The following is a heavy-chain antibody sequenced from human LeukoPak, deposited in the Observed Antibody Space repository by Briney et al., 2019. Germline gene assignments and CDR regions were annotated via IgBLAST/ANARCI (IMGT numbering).Heavy chain of an antibody. CDR2: ISASGDTT. V-gene: IGHV3-11*04. J-gene: IGHJ3*02. CDR3: ARPNSFDI. CDR1: GFTFSDYY. Sequence: GGSLRLSCAASGFTFSDYYMSWIRQAPGKGLEWVSYISASGDTTHYADSVKGRFTISRDNAQNSVFLQMNSPRAEDTAIYYCARPNSFDIWGQGTMVTVSS.